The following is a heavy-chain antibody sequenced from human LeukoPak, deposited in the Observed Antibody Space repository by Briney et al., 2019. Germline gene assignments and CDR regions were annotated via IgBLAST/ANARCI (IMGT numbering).Heavy chain of an antibody. Sequence: GGSLRLSCAASGFTFSSYAMHWARQAPGKGLEWVAVISYDGSNKYYADSVKGRFTISRDNSKNTLYLQMNSLRAEDTAVYYCARDDGIGGPFDYWGQGTLVTVSS. CDR1: GFTFSSYA. J-gene: IGHJ4*02. CDR2: ISYDGSNK. CDR3: ARDDGIGGPFDY. D-gene: IGHD4-23*01. V-gene: IGHV3-30*14.